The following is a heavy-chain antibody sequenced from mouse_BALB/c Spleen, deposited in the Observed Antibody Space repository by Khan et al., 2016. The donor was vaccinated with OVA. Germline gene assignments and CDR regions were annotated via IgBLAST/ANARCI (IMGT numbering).Heavy chain of an antibody. CDR1: GYTFTNYG. V-gene: IGHV9-3-1*01. CDR3: ARVGYNGTMDY. J-gene: IGHJ4*01. CDR2: TNTYTGEP. Sequence: QVQLKQSGPDLKKPGETVKISCKASGYTFTNYGMNWVKQVPGKGLKWMGWTNTYTGEPTYADDFKGRFAFSLETSASTAYLQINNLKNEDTATYVCARVGYNGTMDYWGQGTSVTVSS. D-gene: IGHD2-14*01.